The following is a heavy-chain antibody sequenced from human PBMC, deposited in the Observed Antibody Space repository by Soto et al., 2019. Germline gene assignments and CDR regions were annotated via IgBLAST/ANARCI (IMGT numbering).Heavy chain of an antibody. CDR3: VSDRGYGHASVPYS. V-gene: IGHV3-30*03. J-gene: IGHJ4*02. CDR1: GFTFSSYG. Sequence: QAQLVESGGGVVQPGRSLRLSCADSGFTFSSYGMHWVRQAPGTWLEWVAVISYDGGLQHYADSVKGRFTISRDNSKNMVLLQMNSLRAEDTAVYYCVSDRGYGHASVPYSWGQGTLVSVSS. D-gene: IGHD5-18*01. CDR2: ISYDGGLQ.